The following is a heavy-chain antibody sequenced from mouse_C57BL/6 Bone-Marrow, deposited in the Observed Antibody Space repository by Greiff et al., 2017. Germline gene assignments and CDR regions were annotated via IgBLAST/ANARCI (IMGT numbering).Heavy chain of an antibody. J-gene: IGHJ2*01. V-gene: IGHV1-26*01. CDR1: GYTFTDYY. CDR2: INPNNGGT. Sequence: EVQLQQSGPELVKPGASVKISCKASGYTFTDYYMNWVKQSHGKSLEWIGDINPNNGGTSYNQKFKGKATLTVDKSSSTAYMELRSLTSEDSAVYYCARSPPQVAPLDYWGQGTTLTVSS. D-gene: IGHD1-1*01. CDR3: ARSPPQVAPLDY.